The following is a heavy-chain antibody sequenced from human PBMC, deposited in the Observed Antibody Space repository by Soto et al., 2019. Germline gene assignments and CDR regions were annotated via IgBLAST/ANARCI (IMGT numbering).Heavy chain of an antibody. CDR2: IYYSGST. D-gene: IGHD3-10*01. CDR3: ARVGDYYGSGSYYYYYYMDV. J-gene: IGHJ6*03. Sequence: SETLSLTCTVSGGSISSYYWSWIRQPPGKGLEWIGYIYYSGSTNYNPSLKSRVTISVDTSKNQFSLKLSSVTAADTAAYYCARVGDYYGSGSYYYYYYMDVWGKGTTVTVSS. CDR1: GGSISSYY. V-gene: IGHV4-59*01.